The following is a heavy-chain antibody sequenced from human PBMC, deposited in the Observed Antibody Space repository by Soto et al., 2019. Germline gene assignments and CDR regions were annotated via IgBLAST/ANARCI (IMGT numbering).Heavy chain of an antibody. CDR1: GGTFSSHS. Sequence: VQLTQSGAEVKKPGSSVKVSCKASGGTFSSHSINWVRQAPGQGLEWMGGIITLFGTSNYAQNFQGRVTITADQSTSTAYMELNSLRSDDTAVYYCAREVGYGDFSAALLDWGQGTLVTVSS. V-gene: IGHV1-69*01. CDR3: AREVGYGDFSAALLD. J-gene: IGHJ4*02. CDR2: IITLFGTS. D-gene: IGHD2-21*02.